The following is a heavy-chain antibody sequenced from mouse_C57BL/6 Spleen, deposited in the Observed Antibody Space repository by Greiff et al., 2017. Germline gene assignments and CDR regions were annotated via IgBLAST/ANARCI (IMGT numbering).Heavy chain of an antibody. CDR3: AREGWSYYYAMDY. J-gene: IGHJ4*01. Sequence: VQLQQPGTALVKPGASVKLSCKASGYTFTSYWMHWVKQRPGQGLEWIGNINPSNGGTNYNEKFKSKATLTVDKSSSTAYMQLSSLTSEDSAVYYCAREGWSYYYAMDYWGQGTSVTVSS. CDR2: INPSNGGT. V-gene: IGHV1-53*01. CDR1: GYTFTSYW. D-gene: IGHD2-3*01.